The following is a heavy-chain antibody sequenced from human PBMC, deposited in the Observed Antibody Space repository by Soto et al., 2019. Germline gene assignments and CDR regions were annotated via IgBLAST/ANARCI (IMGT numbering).Heavy chain of an antibody. CDR3: ARDARIQDSSGHNKAFDY. D-gene: IGHD6-19*01. V-gene: IGHV4-61*01. CDR1: GGSVSSGSYY. Sequence: QVQLQESGPGLVKPSETLSLTCTVSGGSVSSGSYYWSWIRQPPGKGLEWIGYIYYSGSTNYNPSLKSRVTISVDTSKNQFSLKLSSVTAADTAVYYRARDARIQDSSGHNKAFDYWGQGTLVTVSS. CDR2: IYYSGST. J-gene: IGHJ4*02.